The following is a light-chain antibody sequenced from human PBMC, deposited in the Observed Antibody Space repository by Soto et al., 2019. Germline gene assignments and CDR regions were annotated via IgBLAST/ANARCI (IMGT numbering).Light chain of an antibody. CDR1: QSSSDY. Sequence: IQLTPSPASLSPSVGDRVTITCRASQSSSDYLNWYQQQPRKATKLQIFAASSLQFGATSRFSGSASVTDFNLTISSLHPEDFATDYCQQIYSTPQTFGQGTRVEIK. J-gene: IGKJ1*01. CDR2: AAS. V-gene: IGKV1-39*01. CDR3: QQIYSTPQT.